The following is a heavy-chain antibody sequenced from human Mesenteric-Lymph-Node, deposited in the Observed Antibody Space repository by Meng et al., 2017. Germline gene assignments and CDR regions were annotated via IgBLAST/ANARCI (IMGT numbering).Heavy chain of an antibody. V-gene: IGHV3-11*01. CDR3: ARGSVASRLDY. CDR2: SSYSAAIT. Sequence: QVQLVESGGGLVNPVVSLRPFCAASGFTFSDYYMTWVRQAPGKGLEWVACSSYSAAITYSADCVKGRLTISRDNGKNSVFLQMNSLRVEDTAVYYCARGSVASRLDYWGQGTLVTVSS. J-gene: IGHJ4*02. D-gene: IGHD3-3*01. CDR1: GFTFSDYY.